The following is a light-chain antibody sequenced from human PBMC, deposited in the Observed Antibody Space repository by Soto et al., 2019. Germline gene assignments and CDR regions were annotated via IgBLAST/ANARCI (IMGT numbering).Light chain of an antibody. V-gene: IGLV2-11*01. J-gene: IGLJ3*02. Sequence: QSALTQPRSVSGSPGQSVTISCTGTSSDVGGYNYVSWYQQHPGKAPKLMIYDVNKRPSGVPDRFSGSKSGNTASLTISGLQAEDEADYYCCSFVGRYNWVFGGGTQLTVL. CDR2: DVN. CDR3: CSFVGRYNWV. CDR1: SSDVGGYNY.